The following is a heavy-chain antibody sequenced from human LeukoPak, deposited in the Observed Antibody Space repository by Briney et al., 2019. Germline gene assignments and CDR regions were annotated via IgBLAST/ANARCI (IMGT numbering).Heavy chain of an antibody. CDR1: GFTFSSYS. V-gene: IGHV3-23*01. CDR3: ARDEHHLVQGYYFDY. J-gene: IGHJ4*02. D-gene: IGHD6-13*01. Sequence: PGGSLRLSCAASGFTFSSYSMNWVRQAPGKGLEWVPAISGSGGSTYYADSVRGRLTVSRDNSKNTLYLQMNSLRAEDTALYYCARDEHHLVQGYYFDYWGQGTLVTVSS. CDR2: ISGSGGST.